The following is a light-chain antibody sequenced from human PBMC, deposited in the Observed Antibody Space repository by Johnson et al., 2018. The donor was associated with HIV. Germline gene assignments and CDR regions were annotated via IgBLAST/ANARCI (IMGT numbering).Light chain of an antibody. CDR2: DNN. V-gene: IGLV1-51*01. J-gene: IGLJ1*01. CDR1: SSNIGKNY. Sequence: QSVLTKPPSVSAAPGQKVTISCSGSSSNIGKNYVSWYRHLPGTAPKLLIYDNNKRPSGIPDRFSGSKSGTSATLGITGLQTGDEADYYCGTWDSSLSVYVFGTGTKVTVL. CDR3: GTWDSSLSVYV.